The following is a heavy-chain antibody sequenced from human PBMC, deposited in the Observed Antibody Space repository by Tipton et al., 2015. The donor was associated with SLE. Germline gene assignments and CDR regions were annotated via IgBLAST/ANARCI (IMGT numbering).Heavy chain of an antibody. CDR3: ARGCSSSTCEPFYFFGMDV. Sequence: TLSLTCSVAGGSITSNGVHWAWIRQPPGKGLEWIGSIYYDETTYYNPSLRRRLTLSVDMSKNQFSLRLISVTAADTAVYYCARGCSSSTCEPFYFFGMDVWGQGTTVTVSS. V-gene: IGHV4-39*07. J-gene: IGHJ6*02. CDR1: GGSITSNGVH. CDR2: IYYDETT. D-gene: IGHD2-2*01.